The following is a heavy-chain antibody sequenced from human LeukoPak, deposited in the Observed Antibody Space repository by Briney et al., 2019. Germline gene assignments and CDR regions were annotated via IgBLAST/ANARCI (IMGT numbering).Heavy chain of an antibody. J-gene: IGHJ4*02. D-gene: IGHD3-22*01. V-gene: IGHV3-9*01. CDR1: GFTFDDYA. CDR3: AKDIHQGYDSSGYDGGFDY. CDR2: ISWNSGII. Sequence: GRSLRLSCAASGFTFDDYAMHWVRQAPGEGLEWVSGISWNSGIIDYADSVKGRFTISRDNAKNSLYLQMNSLRAEDTALYYCAKDIHQGYDSSGYDGGFDYWGQGTLVTVSS.